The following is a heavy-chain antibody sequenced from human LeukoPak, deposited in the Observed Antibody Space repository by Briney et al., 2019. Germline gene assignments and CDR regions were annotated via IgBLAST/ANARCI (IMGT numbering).Heavy chain of an antibody. CDR1: GGSISSYY. Sequence: SETLSLTCTVSGGSISSYYWRWIPQPPGKGLEWIGYIYYSGSPNYNPPLKSRVTISVDPSKNQFSLKLSSVTAADTAVYYWARDRVGSSGWYLLYGYFELWGRGTLVTVSS. J-gene: IGHJ2*01. V-gene: IGHV4-59*01. CDR3: ARDRVGSSGWYLLYGYFEL. CDR2: IYYSGSP. D-gene: IGHD6-19*01.